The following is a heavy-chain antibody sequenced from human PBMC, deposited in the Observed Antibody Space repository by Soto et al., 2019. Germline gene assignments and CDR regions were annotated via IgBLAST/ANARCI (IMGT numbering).Heavy chain of an antibody. J-gene: IGHJ5*02. V-gene: IGHV4-39*01. D-gene: IGHD3-22*01. CDR2: IYYSGTT. CDR1: VGSISSSNW. CDR3: ARLHCDSPNCVPLDP. Sequence: SETLSLTCAFCVGSISSSNWCGWLSQPPGKGLEWIGGIYYSGTTSYNPSLKSRVSMSVDTSKKQLSLRLTSVTAADTAVYYCARLHCDSPNCVPLDPWGQGTLVTVSS.